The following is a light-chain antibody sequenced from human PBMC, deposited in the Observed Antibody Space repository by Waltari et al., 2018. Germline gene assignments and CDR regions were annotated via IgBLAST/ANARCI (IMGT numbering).Light chain of an antibody. CDR2: VNSDGSH. V-gene: IGLV4-69*01. J-gene: IGLJ3*02. Sequence: QLVLTQSPSASASLRASVKLTCTPRSGHSSNIIAWHQQQPEKGPRYLMKVNSDGSHSKGDEIPDRFSGSSSWAERYLTISSLQSEDEADYYCQTGGHGTWVFGGGTKLTVL. CDR3: QTGGHGTWV. CDR1: SGHSSNI.